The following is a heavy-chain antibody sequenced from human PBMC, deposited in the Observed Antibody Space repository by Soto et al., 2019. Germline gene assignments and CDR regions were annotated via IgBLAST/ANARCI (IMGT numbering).Heavy chain of an antibody. D-gene: IGHD6-19*01. CDR1: GFTFSSYS. Sequence: GGSLRLSCAASGFTFSSYSMYWVRQAPGKGLEWVSSISSSSSYIYYADSVKGRFTISRDNAKNSLYLQMNSLRAEDTAVYYCAREDVAVAGSGRFDPWRQGTLVTVSS. J-gene: IGHJ5*02. CDR3: AREDVAVAGSGRFDP. CDR2: ISSSSSYI. V-gene: IGHV3-21*01.